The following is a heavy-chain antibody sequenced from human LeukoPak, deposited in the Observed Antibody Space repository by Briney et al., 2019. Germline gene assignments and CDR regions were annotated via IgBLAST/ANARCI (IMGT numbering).Heavy chain of an antibody. Sequence: PGGSLRLSCAASGFTFSSSAMSWVRQAPGKGLEWVSAISNNGGYTYYADSVQGRFTISRDNSKSTLCLQMNSLRAEDTAVYYCARARVFDYWGQGTLVTVSS. CDR2: ISNNGGYT. J-gene: IGHJ4*02. CDR1: GFTFSSSA. V-gene: IGHV3-23*01. CDR3: ARARVFDY.